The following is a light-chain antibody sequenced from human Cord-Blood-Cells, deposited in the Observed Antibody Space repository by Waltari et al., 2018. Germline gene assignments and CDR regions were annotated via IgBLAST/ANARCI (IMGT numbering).Light chain of an antibody. J-gene: IGLJ3*02. CDR2: RNT. V-gene: IGLV1-47*01. Sequence: QSVLPHPPSASGTPGPRVTISCSGSSSHFGSNYVSRYQPLPGTAPKILIYRNTQRPSGVPDRFSGSKSGTSASLAISGLRSEDEADYYCAAWDDSLSGWVFGGGTKLTVL. CDR3: AAWDDSLSGWV. CDR1: SSHFGSNY.